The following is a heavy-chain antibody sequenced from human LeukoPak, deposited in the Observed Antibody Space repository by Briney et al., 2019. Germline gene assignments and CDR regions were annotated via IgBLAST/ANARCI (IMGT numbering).Heavy chain of an antibody. J-gene: IGHJ4*02. CDR3: ARGSYCSSTSCYWGSFDY. V-gene: IGHV4-34*01. D-gene: IGHD2-2*01. Sequence: SETLSLTCAVYGGSFSGYYWSWIRQPPGKGLEWIGEINHSGSTNYNPSLKSRVTISVDTSKNQFSLKLSSVTAADTAVYYCARGSYCSSTSCYWGSFDYWGQGTLVTVSS. CDR1: GGSFSGYY. CDR2: INHSGST.